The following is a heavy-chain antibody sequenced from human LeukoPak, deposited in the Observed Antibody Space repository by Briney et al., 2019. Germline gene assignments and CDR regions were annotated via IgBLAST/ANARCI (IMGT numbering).Heavy chain of an antibody. CDR1: GGSISSYY. CDR3: ARRAVTDRDNWFDP. D-gene: IGHD3-3*01. CDR2: IYTSGST. J-gene: IGHJ5*02. Sequence: TSETLSLTCTVSGGSISSYYWSWIRQPPGKGLEWIGYIYTSGSTNYNPSLKSRVTISVDTSKNQFSLKLSSVTAADTAVYYCARRAVTDRDNWFDPWGQGTLATVSS. V-gene: IGHV4-4*09.